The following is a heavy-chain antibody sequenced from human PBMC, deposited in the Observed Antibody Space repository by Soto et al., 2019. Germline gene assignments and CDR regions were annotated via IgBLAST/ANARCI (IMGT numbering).Heavy chain of an antibody. CDR3: ARVVIAAAGTLYYYYGMDV. Sequence: SETLSLTCAVYGGSFSGYYWSWIRQPPGKGLEWIGEINHSGSTNYNPSLKSRVTISVDTSKNQFSLKLSSVTAADTAVYYCARVVIAAAGTLYYYYGMDVWGQGTTVAVSS. D-gene: IGHD6-13*01. J-gene: IGHJ6*02. CDR2: INHSGST. CDR1: GGSFSGYY. V-gene: IGHV4-34*01.